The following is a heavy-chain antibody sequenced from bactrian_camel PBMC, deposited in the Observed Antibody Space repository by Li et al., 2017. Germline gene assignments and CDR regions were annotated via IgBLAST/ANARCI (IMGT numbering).Heavy chain of an antibody. CDR3: AVKSSGSCSQSHEGVRY. CDR2: IGTDGLA. J-gene: IGHJ4*01. V-gene: IGHV3S57*01. D-gene: IGHD3*01. Sequence: VGSLRLSCTPSGHIDSSFCMGWFRQVPEGEREGVAMIGTDGLAIYADSVKGRFTISKDNAKNTLFLQMNSLKPEDQSMYYCAVKSSGSCSQSHEGVRYWGQG. CDR1: GHIDSSFC.